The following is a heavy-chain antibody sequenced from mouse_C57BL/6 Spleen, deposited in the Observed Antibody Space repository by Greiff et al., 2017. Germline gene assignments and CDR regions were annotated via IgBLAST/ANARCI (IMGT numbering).Heavy chain of an antibody. J-gene: IGHJ2*01. CDR1: GYTFTSSG. CDR3: ARGEGYGNYDY. CDR2: IYPRSGNT. D-gene: IGHD2-1*01. Sequence: LQRVESGAELARPGASVKLSCKASGYTFTSSGISWVKQRTGQGLEWIGEIYPRSGNTYYNEKFKGKATLTADKSSSTAYMELRSLTSEDSAVYFCARGEGYGNYDYWGQGTTRTVSS. V-gene: IGHV1-81*01.